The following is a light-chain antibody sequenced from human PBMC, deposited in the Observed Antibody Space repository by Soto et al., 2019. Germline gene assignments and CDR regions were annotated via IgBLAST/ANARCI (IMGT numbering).Light chain of an antibody. V-gene: IGKV3-11*01. CDR1: QSVSSY. J-gene: IGKJ1*01. Sequence: EIVLTQSPATLSLSPGERATLSCRASQSVSSYLAWYQQKPGQAPRLLIYDTSKRAPGIPARFSGSGSGTDVTLTISSLEPADLAVYFCQQRSKFLWTFGQGTKVDI. CDR3: QQRSKFLWT. CDR2: DTS.